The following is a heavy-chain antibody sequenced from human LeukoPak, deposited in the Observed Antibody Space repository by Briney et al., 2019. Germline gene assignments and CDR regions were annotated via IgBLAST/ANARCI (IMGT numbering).Heavy chain of an antibody. J-gene: IGHJ1*01. CDR2: ISGSGSIT. D-gene: IGHD4-17*01. V-gene: IGHV3-23*01. CDR3: AKDRRSSSRASYDDYWH. Sequence: GGSLSPPCAASGFTFSSYAMSWVRQAPGKGLEWVSVISGSGSITYYADSVKGRFTISRDNAKTSVYLQMSSLRAEDTAVYYCAKDRRSSSRASYDDYWHLDHDILLPVSS. CDR1: GFTFSSYA.